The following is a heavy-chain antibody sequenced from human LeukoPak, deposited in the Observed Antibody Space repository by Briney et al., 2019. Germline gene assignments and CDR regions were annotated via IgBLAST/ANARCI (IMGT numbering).Heavy chain of an antibody. V-gene: IGHV1-18*01. CDR3: ARSFNAASYGMDV. CDR2: ISAYNGNT. D-gene: IGHD2-15*01. CDR1: DYTFISYG. Sequence: GASVKVSCKASDYTFISYGISWVRQSPGQGLEWTGWISAYNGNTNYAQKLQGRVTMTTDTPTSTAYMELRSLRSDDTAVYYCARSFNAASYGMDVSGQGTTVTVSS. J-gene: IGHJ6*02.